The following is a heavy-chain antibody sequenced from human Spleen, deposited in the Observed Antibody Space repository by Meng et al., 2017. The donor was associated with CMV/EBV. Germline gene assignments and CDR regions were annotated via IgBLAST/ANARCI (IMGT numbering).Heavy chain of an antibody. J-gene: IGHJ4*02. CDR1: GFTFSSYA. Sequence: GESLKISCAASGFTFSSYAMHWVRQAPGKGLEWVAVISYDGSNKYYPDSVKGRFTISRDNSKSTLYLQMNSLRAEDTAVYYCAREHYASGTYYPPGDYWGQGTLVTVSS. V-gene: IGHV3-30-3*01. CDR2: ISYDGSNK. CDR3: AREHYASGTYYPPGDY. D-gene: IGHD3-10*01.